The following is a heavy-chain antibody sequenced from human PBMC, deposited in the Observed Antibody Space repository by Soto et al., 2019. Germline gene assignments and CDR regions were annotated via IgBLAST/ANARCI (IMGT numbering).Heavy chain of an antibody. Sequence: WTWIRQHPGKGLEWSGYGGYSGSTYYNPSLKSRVTISVDTSKNQFSLKLSSVTAADTAVYYCAGSVFPWGQGTLVTVSS. V-gene: IGHV4-31*02. J-gene: IGHJ5*02. CDR2: GGYSGST. CDR3: AGSVFP.